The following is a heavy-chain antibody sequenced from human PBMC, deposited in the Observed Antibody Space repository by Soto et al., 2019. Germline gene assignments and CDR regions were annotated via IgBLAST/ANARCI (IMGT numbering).Heavy chain of an antibody. Sequence: SETLSLTCTVSGGSISSGGYYWSWIRQHPGKGLEWIGYIYYSGSTYYNPSLKSRVTISVDTSKNQFSLKLSSVTAADTAVYYCAREQVNSGSYPNNWFDPWGQGTLVTVSS. CDR1: GGSISSGGYY. V-gene: IGHV4-31*03. J-gene: IGHJ5*02. D-gene: IGHD1-26*01. CDR2: IYYSGST. CDR3: AREQVNSGSYPNNWFDP.